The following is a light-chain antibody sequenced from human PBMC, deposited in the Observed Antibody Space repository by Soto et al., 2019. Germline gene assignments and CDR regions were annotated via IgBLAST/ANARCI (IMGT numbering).Light chain of an antibody. Sequence: QSALTQPRSVSGSPGQSVTISCTGTSSDVGGYNFVSWFQQHPGKAPKRIIYDVLKRPSGVPHHFSGSKSGNTTSLTIFGLQAEDEADYFCCSYAGSYTHVFGTGTKVTVL. V-gene: IGLV2-11*01. CDR1: SSDVGGYNF. CDR3: CSYAGSYTHV. CDR2: DVL. J-gene: IGLJ1*01.